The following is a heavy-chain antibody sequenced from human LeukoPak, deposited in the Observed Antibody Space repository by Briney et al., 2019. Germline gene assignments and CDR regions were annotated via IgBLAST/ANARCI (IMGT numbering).Heavy chain of an antibody. V-gene: IGHV3-30-3*01. CDR1: GFTFSSYA. CDR2: ISFDGSNQ. CDR3: ARDRGIAAAGYNWFDP. Sequence: PGGSLRLSCAASGFTFSSYAMHWVRQAPGKGLEWVAVISFDGSNQYYADPVKGRFTISRDNSKNTLYLQMNSLRAEDTAVYYCARDRGIAAAGYNWFDPWGQGTLVTVSS. J-gene: IGHJ5*02. D-gene: IGHD6-13*01.